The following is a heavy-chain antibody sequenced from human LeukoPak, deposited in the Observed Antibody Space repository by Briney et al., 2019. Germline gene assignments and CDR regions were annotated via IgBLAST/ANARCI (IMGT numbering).Heavy chain of an antibody. CDR1: GPGSLIGYY. V-gene: IGHV4-34*01. D-gene: IGHD4-17*01. J-gene: IGHJ4*02. Sequence: LSDTLSLTCAFSGPGSLIGYYCSWIRQPPGRGLEWIGEVNHNGITNYNPSLKSRLTISLGTPKNQFSLNLTSVTPSDSVFYYGARGTLTTMTNVLFDYWDQGSLVTVSS. CDR2: VNHNGIT. CDR3: ARGTLTTMTNVLFDY.